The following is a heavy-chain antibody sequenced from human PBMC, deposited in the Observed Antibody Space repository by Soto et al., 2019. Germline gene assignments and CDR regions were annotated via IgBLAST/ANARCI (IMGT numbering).Heavy chain of an antibody. D-gene: IGHD3-22*01. CDR2: ISGSGGST. CDR1: GFTFSSYA. CDR3: AKDPENWYYYDSSGFDY. J-gene: IGHJ4*02. Sequence: EVQLLESGGGLVQPGGSLRLSCAASGFTFSSYAMSWVRQAPGKGLEWVSAISGSGGSTYYADSVKGRFTISRDNSKNTLYLQMNSLRAEDTAVYYCAKDPENWYYYDSSGFDYWGQGTLVTVSS. V-gene: IGHV3-23*01.